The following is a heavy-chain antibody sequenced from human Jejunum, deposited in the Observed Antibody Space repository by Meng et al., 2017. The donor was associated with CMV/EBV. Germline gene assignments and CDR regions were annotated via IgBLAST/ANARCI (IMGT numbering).Heavy chain of an antibody. Sequence: TYRKHYLDWGRQAPGKGLGWVGRTRSKAKSYTTEYAASVKGRFTISRDDSKNSLYLQMNSLKTEDTAVDYGVRGRFMETDYGMDVWGQGTTVTVSS. J-gene: IGHJ6*02. D-gene: IGHD3-3*01. CDR2: TRSKAKSYTT. CDR3: VRGRFMETDYGMDV. V-gene: IGHV3-72*01. CDR1: TYRKHY.